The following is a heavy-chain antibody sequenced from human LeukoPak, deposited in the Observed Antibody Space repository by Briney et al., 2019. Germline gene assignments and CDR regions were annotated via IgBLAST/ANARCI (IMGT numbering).Heavy chain of an antibody. CDR2: MNPNSGNT. CDR3: ARGTGGWAVAEEQWELLG. Sequence: ASVKVSCKASGGTFSSYAINWVRQATGQGLEWMGWMNPNSGNTGYAQKFQGRVTMTRNTSISTAYMELSSLRSEDTAVYYCARGTGGWAVAEEQWELLGWGQGTLVTVSS. D-gene: IGHD1-26*01. CDR1: GGTFSSYA. V-gene: IGHV1-8*02. J-gene: IGHJ4*02.